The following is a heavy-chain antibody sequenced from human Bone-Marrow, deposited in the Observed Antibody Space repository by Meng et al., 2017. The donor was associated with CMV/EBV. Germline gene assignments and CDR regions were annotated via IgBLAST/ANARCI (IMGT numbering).Heavy chain of an antibody. CDR2: IIPILGIA. J-gene: IGHJ5*02. V-gene: IGHV1-69*04. D-gene: IGHD2-2*01. CDR1: GGTFSSYT. Sequence: SVNVSCKASGGTFSSYTISWVRQAPGQGLEWMGRIIPILGIANYAQKFQGRVTITADKSTSTAYMELSSLRSEDTAVYYCARDFGYCSSTSCYPRNWFDPWGQGTLVTVSS. CDR3: ARDFGYCSSTSCYPRNWFDP.